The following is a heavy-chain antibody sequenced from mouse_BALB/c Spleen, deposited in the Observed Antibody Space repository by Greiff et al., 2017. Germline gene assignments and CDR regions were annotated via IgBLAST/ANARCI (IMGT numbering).Heavy chain of an antibody. CDR1: GFSLTSYG. V-gene: IGHV2-5-1*01. D-gene: IGHD6-5*01. Sequence: QVQLQQSGPSLVQPSQSLSITCTVSGFSLTSYGVHWVRQSPGKGLEWLGVIWRGGSTDYNAAFMSRLSITKDNSKSQVFFKMNSLQADDTAIYYCAKYAPYDYYAMDYWGQGTSVTVSS. CDR2: IWRGGST. J-gene: IGHJ4*01. CDR3: AKYAPYDYYAMDY.